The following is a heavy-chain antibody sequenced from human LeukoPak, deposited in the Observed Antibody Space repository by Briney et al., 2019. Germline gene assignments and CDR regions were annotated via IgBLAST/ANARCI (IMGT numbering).Heavy chain of an antibody. V-gene: IGHV1-8*01. Sequence: ASVKVSCKASGYTFTSYDINWVRQATGQGREWMGRMNPNSGNTGYAQKFQGRVTMTRSTSISTAYMELSSLRFEDTAVYYCTRSVRNGHIDYWGQGTLVTVSS. D-gene: IGHD2-21*01. J-gene: IGHJ4*02. CDR1: GYTFTSYD. CDR2: MNPNSGNT. CDR3: TRSVRNGHIDY.